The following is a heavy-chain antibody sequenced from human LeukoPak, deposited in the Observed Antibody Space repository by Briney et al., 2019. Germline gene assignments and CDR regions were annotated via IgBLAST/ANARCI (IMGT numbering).Heavy chain of an antibody. CDR3: AKESEWGDY. J-gene: IGHJ4*02. CDR2: ISYDGSNK. Sequence: PGRSLRLSCAASGFTFSSYAMHWVRQAPGKGLGWAAVISYDGSNKYYADSVKGRFTISRDNSKNTLYLQMNSLRAEDTAVYYCAKESEWGDYWGQGTLVTVSS. D-gene: IGHD3-3*01. CDR1: GFTFSSYA. V-gene: IGHV3-30-3*01.